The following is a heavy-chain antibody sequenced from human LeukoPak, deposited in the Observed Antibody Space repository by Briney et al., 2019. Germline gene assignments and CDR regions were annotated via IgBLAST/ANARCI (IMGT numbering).Heavy chain of an antibody. D-gene: IGHD3-22*01. CDR2: IYYSGST. Sequence: SETLSLTCTVSGGSISSSSYYWGWLRQPPGKGLEWIGSIYYSGSTYYNPSLKSRVTISVDTSKNQFSLKLSSVTAADTAVYYCARQGGITMIVVVPDWFDPWGQGTLVTVSS. CDR1: GGSISSSSYY. J-gene: IGHJ5*02. CDR3: ARQGGITMIVVVPDWFDP. V-gene: IGHV4-39*01.